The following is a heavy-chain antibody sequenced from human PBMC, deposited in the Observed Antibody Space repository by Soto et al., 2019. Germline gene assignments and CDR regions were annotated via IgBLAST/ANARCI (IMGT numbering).Heavy chain of an antibody. V-gene: IGHV1-2*02. CDR2: INPDSGGT. CDR3: TRKVRDYNFDY. CDR1: GYTFSDYY. Sequence: QVQLAQSGAEVKKPGASVKVSCKASGYTFSDYYMHWVRQAPGQGLEWMGWINPDSGGTKYTQKFQGRVTMTRDKSISTAYMELSGLRSDDTAVYYCTRKVRDYNFDYWGQGTLVTVSS. D-gene: IGHD4-17*01. J-gene: IGHJ4*02.